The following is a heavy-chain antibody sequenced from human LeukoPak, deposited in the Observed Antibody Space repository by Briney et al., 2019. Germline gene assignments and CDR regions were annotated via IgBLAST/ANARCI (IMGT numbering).Heavy chain of an antibody. CDR1: GFTFSSYA. V-gene: IGHV3-23*01. CDR3: ARGTYDFWSGYYYFDY. J-gene: IGHJ4*02. Sequence: GGSLRLSCAASGFTFSSYAMSWVRQAPGKGLEWVSAISGSGGSTYYADSVKGRFTISRDNSKNTLYLQMNSLRAEDTAVYYCARGTYDFWSGYYYFDYWGQGTLVTVSS. D-gene: IGHD3-3*01. CDR2: ISGSGGST.